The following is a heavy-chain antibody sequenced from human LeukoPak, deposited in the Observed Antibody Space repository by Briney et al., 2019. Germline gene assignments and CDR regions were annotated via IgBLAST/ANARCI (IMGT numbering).Heavy chain of an antibody. Sequence: SETLSLTCAVYGGSFSGYYWSWIRQPPGKGLEWIGEINHSGSTNYNPSLKSRVTISVDTSKDQFSLKLTSVTAADTAVYYCARGRVRGVIYWGQGTLVTVSS. CDR3: ARGRVRGVIY. CDR2: INHSGST. D-gene: IGHD3-10*01. J-gene: IGHJ4*02. V-gene: IGHV4-34*01. CDR1: GGSFSGYY.